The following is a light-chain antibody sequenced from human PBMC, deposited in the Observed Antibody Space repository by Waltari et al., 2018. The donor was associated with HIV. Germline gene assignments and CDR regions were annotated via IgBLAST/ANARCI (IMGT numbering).Light chain of an antibody. Sequence: QSVLTQPPSASGTPGPRVTISCSGASSNIGSTYVSWYQQLPRTAPKLLIHRHNQRPSGVPDRFSGSKSGTSVSLAISGLRSEDEADYYCAAWDDRLSGWVFGGGTKLTV. CDR3: AAWDDRLSGWV. CDR2: RHN. J-gene: IGLJ3*02. V-gene: IGLV1-47*01. CDR1: SSNIGSTY.